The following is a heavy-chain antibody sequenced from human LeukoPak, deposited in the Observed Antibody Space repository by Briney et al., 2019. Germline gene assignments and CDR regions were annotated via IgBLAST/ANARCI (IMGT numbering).Heavy chain of an antibody. CDR1: GFTFSSYS. Sequence: GSLRLSCAASGFTFSSYSMTWVRQAPGKGLEWVSLIYSGGSTYYADSVKGRFTISRDNSKNTLYLQMNSLRAEDTAVYYCAKDVYYNYDSGAYFVDWGQGTLVTVSS. J-gene: IGHJ4*02. V-gene: IGHV3-66*01. CDR2: IYSGGST. D-gene: IGHD3-22*01. CDR3: AKDVYYNYDSGAYFVD.